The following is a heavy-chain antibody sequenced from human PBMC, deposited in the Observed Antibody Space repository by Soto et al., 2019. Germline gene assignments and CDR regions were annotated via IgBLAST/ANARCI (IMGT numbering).Heavy chain of an antibody. CDR1: GYTFTSYG. J-gene: IGHJ4*02. CDR3: ATDILTGYYNDY. V-gene: IGHV1-18*04. D-gene: IGHD3-9*01. CDR2: ISAYSGNT. Sequence: ASVKVSCKASGYTFTSYGISWVRQAPGQGLEWMGWISAYSGNTNYAQKLQGRVTMTTDTSTSTAYMELRSLRSDDTAVYYCATDILTGYYNDYWGQGTLVTVSS.